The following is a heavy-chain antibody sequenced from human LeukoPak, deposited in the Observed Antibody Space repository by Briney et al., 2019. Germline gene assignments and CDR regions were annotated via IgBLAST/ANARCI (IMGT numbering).Heavy chain of an antibody. Sequence: SETLSLTCTVSGYSISSGYYWGWIRQPPGKGLEWIGSIYHSGSTNYNPSLKSRVTISVDTSKNQFSLKLSSVTAADTAVYYCARHVRITMVRGVMSWFDPWGQGTLVTVSS. CDR2: IYHSGST. CDR3: ARHVRITMVRGVMSWFDP. V-gene: IGHV4-38-2*02. CDR1: GYSISSGYY. D-gene: IGHD3-10*01. J-gene: IGHJ5*02.